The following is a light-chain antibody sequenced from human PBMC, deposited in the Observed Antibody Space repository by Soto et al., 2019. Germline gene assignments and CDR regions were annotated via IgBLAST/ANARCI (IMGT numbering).Light chain of an antibody. CDR2: SAS. CDR1: QPISSW. J-gene: IGKJ1*01. CDR3: QQYNSYSWT. V-gene: IGKV1D-16*01. Sequence: IQMTQSPSSVSASVGDRVTITCRASQPISSWLAWYQQKPGQPPNLLIYSASTLRSGVPSRFSGSESGTLFTLTISSLQPDDFATYYCQQYNSYSWTFGQGTKVEIK.